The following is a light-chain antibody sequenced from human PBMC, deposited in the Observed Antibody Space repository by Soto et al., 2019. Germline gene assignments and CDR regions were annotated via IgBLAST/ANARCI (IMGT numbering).Light chain of an antibody. CDR3: QSYDTDNPVV. Sequence: NFMLTQPHSVSESPGKTVTISCTRSSGSIASNYVQWYQLRPGSSPTTLIYEVNRRPSGVPDRFSGSIDSSSNSASLTISGLKTEDEADYYCQSYDTDNPVVFGGGTKLTVL. V-gene: IGLV6-57*01. CDR1: SGSIASNY. CDR2: EVN. J-gene: IGLJ2*01.